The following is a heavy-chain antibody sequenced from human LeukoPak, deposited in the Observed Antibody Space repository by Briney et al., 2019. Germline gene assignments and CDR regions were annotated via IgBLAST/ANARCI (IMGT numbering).Heavy chain of an antibody. D-gene: IGHD3-22*01. V-gene: IGHV4-38-2*02. CDR1: GYSISSGYY. CDR3: ARTDYFDSSGYHYYFDY. J-gene: IGHJ4*02. Sequence: SETLSLTCTASGYSISSGYYWGWIRQPPGKGLELIGSIYHSGNTFYNPSLKSRVTISVDTSKNQFSLKLNSMTAADTAVYFCARTDYFDSSGYHYYFDYWGRGTLVTVSS. CDR2: IYHSGNT.